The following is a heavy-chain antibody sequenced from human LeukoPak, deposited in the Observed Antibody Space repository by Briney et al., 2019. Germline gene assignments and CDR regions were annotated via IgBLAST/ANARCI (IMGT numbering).Heavy chain of an antibody. D-gene: IGHD4-17*01. J-gene: IGHJ3*02. Sequence: ASVKVSCKASGYTFTSYGISWVRQAPGQGLEWMGIINPGGGSTSYAQKFQGRVTMTRDTSTSTVYMELSSLRSEDTAVYYCARVPTSGDMAFDIWGQGTMVTVSS. V-gene: IGHV1-46*01. CDR2: INPGGGST. CDR3: ARVPTSGDMAFDI. CDR1: GYTFTSYG.